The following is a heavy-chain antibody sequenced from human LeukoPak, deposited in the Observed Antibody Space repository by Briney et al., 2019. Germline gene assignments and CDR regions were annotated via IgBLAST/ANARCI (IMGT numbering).Heavy chain of an antibody. J-gene: IGHJ4*02. Sequence: ASVKVSCKASGGTFSSYAISWVRQAPGQGLEWMGRIIPIFGTANYAQKFQGRVTITTDESTSTAYMELSSLRSEDTAVYYCAREMSSGWYMKNDYWGQGTLVTVSS. CDR3: AREMSSGWYMKNDY. CDR2: IIPIFGTA. D-gene: IGHD6-19*01. V-gene: IGHV1-69*05. CDR1: GGTFSSYA.